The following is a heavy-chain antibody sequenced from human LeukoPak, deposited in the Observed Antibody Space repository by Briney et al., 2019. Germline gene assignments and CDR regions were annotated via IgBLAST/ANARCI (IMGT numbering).Heavy chain of an antibody. CDR3: ATDRGWRTSGYYLYYFEY. CDR1: GGSSSGYY. D-gene: IGHD3-3*01. Sequence: ETLSLTCAVYGGSSSGYYWSWVRQAPGKGLEWVASIKHDGSEKYYVDSVRGRFTISRDNTKNLLYLQMSSLRAEDTAVYYCATDRGWRTSGYYLYYFEYWGQGTLVTFSS. V-gene: IGHV3-7*01. J-gene: IGHJ4*02. CDR2: IKHDGSEK.